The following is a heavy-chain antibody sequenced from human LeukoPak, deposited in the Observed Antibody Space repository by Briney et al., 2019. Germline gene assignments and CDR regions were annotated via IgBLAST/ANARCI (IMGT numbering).Heavy chain of an antibody. D-gene: IGHD1-26*01. CDR3: VRDGRGITSLDI. Sequence: SETLSHTCTVSGASFSNYYWSWIRQPPRKELAWIGWMYYIGSTNYNPSLNSRVTISVDTPKNQLSLNLRSVTAADSPGYYCVRDGRGITSLDIWGQGILVTVSS. V-gene: IGHV4-59*12. J-gene: IGHJ4*02. CDR1: GASFSNYY. CDR2: MYYIGST.